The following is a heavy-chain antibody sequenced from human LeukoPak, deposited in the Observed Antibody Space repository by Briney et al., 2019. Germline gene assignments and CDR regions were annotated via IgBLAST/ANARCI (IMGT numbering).Heavy chain of an antibody. Sequence: GGCLRPSCAASGFTFSSYDIHWVRQATGKGLEWVSGVGTAGEIYYPGSVKGRFTISRENAKNSFYLQMNSLRAGDTAVYYCARAAYSSTWYSRYFDLWVGGTVIADPS. CDR3: ARAAYSSTWYSRYFDL. J-gene: IGHJ2*01. D-gene: IGHD6-13*01. V-gene: IGHV3-13*01. CDR1: GFTFSSYD. CDR2: VGTAGEI.